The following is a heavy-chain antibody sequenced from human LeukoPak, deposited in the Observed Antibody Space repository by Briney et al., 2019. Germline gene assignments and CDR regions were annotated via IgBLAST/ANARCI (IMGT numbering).Heavy chain of an antibody. J-gene: IGHJ4*02. CDR1: GFTFDDYA. CDR2: IGWNSGSI. V-gene: IGHV3-9*01. D-gene: IGHD6-19*01. CDR3: AKDTGIAVAGTNFDY. Sequence: GGSLRLSCAASGFTFDDYAMHWVRQAPGKGLEWVSGIGWNSGSIGYADSVKGRFTISRDNAKNSLYLQMNSLRAEDTALYYCAKDTGIAVAGTNFDYWGQGTLVTVSS.